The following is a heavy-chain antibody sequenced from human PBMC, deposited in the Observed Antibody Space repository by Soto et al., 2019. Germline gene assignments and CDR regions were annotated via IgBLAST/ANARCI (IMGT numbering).Heavy chain of an antibody. Sequence: SVKVSCKASGGTFSSYAISWVRQAPGQGLEWMGGIIPIFGTANYAQKFQGRVTITADKSTSTAYMELSSLRSEDTAVYYCAVSVNTVMGYGMDVWDQGTTVTVSS. J-gene: IGHJ6*02. CDR2: IIPIFGTA. CDR3: AVSVNTVMGYGMDV. CDR1: GGTFSSYA. D-gene: IGHD5-18*01. V-gene: IGHV1-69*06.